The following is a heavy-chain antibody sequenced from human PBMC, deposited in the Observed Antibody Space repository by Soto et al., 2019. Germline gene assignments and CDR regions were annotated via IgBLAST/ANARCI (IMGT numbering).Heavy chain of an antibody. CDR2: ISSSSSYI. V-gene: IGHV3-21*01. CDR3: ARVIVVVAARYYYYMDV. J-gene: IGHJ6*03. CDR1: GFTFSSYS. D-gene: IGHD2-15*01. Sequence: EVQLVESGGGLVKPGGSLRLSCAASGFTFSSYSMNWVRQAPGKGLEWVSSISSSSSYIYYADSVKVRFTISRDNDKNSLYLQMKSLRAEDTAVYYCARVIVVVAARYYYYMDVWGKGTTVTVSS.